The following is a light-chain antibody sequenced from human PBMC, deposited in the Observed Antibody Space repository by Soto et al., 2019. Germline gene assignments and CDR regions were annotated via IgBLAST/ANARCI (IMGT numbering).Light chain of an antibody. CDR2: EVS. CDR1: SSDVGGYNY. V-gene: IGLV2-14*01. J-gene: IGLJ3*02. Sequence: QSALTQPASVSGSPGQSITISCTGTSSDVGGYNYVSWYQQHPGKAPKVMIYEVSNRPSGVSNRFSGSKSGNTASLTISGLQAEDAADYYCSSYTSSSTWVFGGGTNLTVL. CDR3: SSYTSSSTWV.